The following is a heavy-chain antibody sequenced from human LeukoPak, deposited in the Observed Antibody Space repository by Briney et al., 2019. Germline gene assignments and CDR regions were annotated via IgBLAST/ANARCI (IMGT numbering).Heavy chain of an antibody. D-gene: IGHD1-26*01. CDR1: GGSISSYY. Sequence: SETLSLTCTVSGGSISSYYWSWIRQSPGKGLEWIGYIYYSGSTNYNPFLKSRVTISVDTSKNQFSLKLSSVTAADTAVYYCARHGVGAATPYYFDYWGQGTLVTVSS. CDR3: ARHGVGAATPYYFDY. J-gene: IGHJ4*02. CDR2: IYYSGST. V-gene: IGHV4-59*08.